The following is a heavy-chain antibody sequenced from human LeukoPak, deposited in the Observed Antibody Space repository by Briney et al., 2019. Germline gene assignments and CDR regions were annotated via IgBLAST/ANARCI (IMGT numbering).Heavy chain of an antibody. CDR1: GFTFSSYW. V-gene: IGHV3-7*03. CDR3: ARRGGLDV. Sequence: GGSLRLSCAASGFTFSSYWMNWARQAPGKGLEWVASINHNGNVNYYVDSVKGRFTISRDNAKNSLYLQMSNLRAEDTAVYFCARRGGLDVWGQGATVTVSS. J-gene: IGHJ6*02. CDR2: INHNGNVN.